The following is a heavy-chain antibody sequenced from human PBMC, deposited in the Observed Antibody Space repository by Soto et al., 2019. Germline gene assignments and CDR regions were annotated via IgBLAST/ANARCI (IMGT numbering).Heavy chain of an antibody. CDR1: GFTFSSYG. D-gene: IGHD1-26*01. CDR2: IWYDGSNK. CDR3: ARDLGVGATSRDYYYYGMDV. Sequence: GGSLRLSCAASGFTFSSYGMHWVRQAPGKGLEWVAVIWYDGSNKYYADSVKGRFTISRDNSKNTLYLQMNSLRAEDTAVYYCARDLGVGATSRDYYYYGMDVWGQGTTVTVSS. J-gene: IGHJ6*02. V-gene: IGHV3-33*01.